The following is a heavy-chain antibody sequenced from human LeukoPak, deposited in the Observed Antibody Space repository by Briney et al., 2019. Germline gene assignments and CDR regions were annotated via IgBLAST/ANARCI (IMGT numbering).Heavy chain of an antibody. V-gene: IGHV1-24*01. CDR3: ATLGLYGDYEDY. Sequence: ASVKVSCKVSGYTLTELSMHWVRQAPGKGLEWMGGFDPEDGETIYAQKFQGRVTMTEDTSTDTAYMELSSLRSHDTAVYYCATLGLYGDYEDYWGQGTLVTVSS. D-gene: IGHD4-17*01. CDR1: GYTLTELS. CDR2: FDPEDGET. J-gene: IGHJ4*02.